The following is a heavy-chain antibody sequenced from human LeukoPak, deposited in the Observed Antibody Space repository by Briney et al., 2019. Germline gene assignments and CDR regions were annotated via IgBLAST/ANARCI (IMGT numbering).Heavy chain of an antibody. V-gene: IGHV3-11*05. D-gene: IGHD6-13*01. CDR1: GFTVSDYY. CDR2: ISSSSSYT. CDR3: ARDGAADAFDT. Sequence: GGSVTLACAASGFTVSDYYMSWIRQAPGKGLEWVSYISSSSSYTNYADSVKGRFTISRDNAKNSLYLQMNSLRAEDTAVYYCARDGAADAFDTWGQGTMVTVSS. J-gene: IGHJ3*02.